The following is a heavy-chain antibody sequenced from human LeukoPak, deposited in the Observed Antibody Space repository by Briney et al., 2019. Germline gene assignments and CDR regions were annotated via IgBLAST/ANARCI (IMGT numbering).Heavy chain of an antibody. V-gene: IGHV3-30*03. CDR2: ISHDESNK. D-gene: IGHD3-16*01. CDR3: ARGFGGTGFHYKRYYGMDA. Sequence: GGSLRLSCAASGFTFSDYYMSWIRQAPGKGLEWVAVISHDESNKYYADSVKGRFTISRDNSKNTVYLQMNSLRAGDTAVFYCARGFGGTGFHYKRYYGMDAWGQGTTVTVSS. J-gene: IGHJ6*02. CDR1: GFTFSDYY.